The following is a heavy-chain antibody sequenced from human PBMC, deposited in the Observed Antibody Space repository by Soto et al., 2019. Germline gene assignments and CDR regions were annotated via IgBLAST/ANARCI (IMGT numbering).Heavy chain of an antibody. Sequence: ASVKVSCKVSGYTLTELSMHWVRQAPGKGLEWMGGFDSEDGETIYAQKFQGRVTMTEDTSTDTAYMELSSLRSEDTAVYYCATDLFPDYYDSSGPRDYWGQGTLVTVSS. CDR2: FDSEDGET. CDR3: ATDLFPDYYDSSGPRDY. J-gene: IGHJ4*02. V-gene: IGHV1-24*01. D-gene: IGHD3-22*01. CDR1: GYTLTELS.